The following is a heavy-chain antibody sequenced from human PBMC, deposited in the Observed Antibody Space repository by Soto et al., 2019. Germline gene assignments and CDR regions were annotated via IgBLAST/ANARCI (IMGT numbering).Heavy chain of an antibody. CDR1: GYTFTSYG. V-gene: IGHV1-18*01. D-gene: IGHD5-12*01. CDR2: ISAYNGNT. CDR3: ARGWPINSGYVRVGAFDI. Sequence: ASVKVSCKDSGYTFTSYGISWVRQAPGQGLEWMGWISAYNGNTNYAQKHQGRVTMTTDTSTSTAYMELRSLRSDDTAVYYCARGWPINSGYVRVGAFDIWGQGTMVTVSS. J-gene: IGHJ3*02.